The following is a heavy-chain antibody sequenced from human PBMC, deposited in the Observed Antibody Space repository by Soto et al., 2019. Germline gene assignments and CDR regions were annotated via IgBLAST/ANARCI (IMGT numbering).Heavy chain of an antibody. V-gene: IGHV6-1*01. CDR1: GDSVSSNSAA. J-gene: IGHJ4*02. CDR3: ARDHMAGQTNRYVSYSWYFDY. CDR2: TYNRSKWYN. D-gene: IGHD2-15*01. Sequence: PSQTLSLTCAISGDSVSSNSAAWNWIRQSPSRSLKWLGRTYNRSKWYNDYAVSVKSRITINPDTSKNQFSLQLNSVTPEDTAVYYCARDHMAGQTNRYVSYSWYFDYWGQGTLVTVSS.